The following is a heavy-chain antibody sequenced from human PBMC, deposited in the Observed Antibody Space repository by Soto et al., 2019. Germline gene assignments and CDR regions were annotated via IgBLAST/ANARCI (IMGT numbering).Heavy chain of an antibody. CDR3: ASSKGCSSTSCYASYYYYYGMDV. V-gene: IGHV1-3*01. CDR2: INAGNGNT. Sequence: GASVKVSCKASGYTFTSYAMHWVRQAPGQRLEWMGWINAGNGNTKYSQKFQGRVTITRDTSASTAYMELSSLRSEDTAVYYCASSKGCSSTSCYASYYYYYGMDVWGQGTTVTVS. CDR1: GYTFTSYA. D-gene: IGHD2-2*01. J-gene: IGHJ6*02.